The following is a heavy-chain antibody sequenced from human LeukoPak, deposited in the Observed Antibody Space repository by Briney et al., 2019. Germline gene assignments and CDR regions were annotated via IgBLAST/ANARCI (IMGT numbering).Heavy chain of an antibody. CDR1: SGSINSYF. V-gene: IGHV4-4*07. CDR2: IYTTGNS. J-gene: IGHJ4*02. Sequence: MRSDTLSLTCTVSSGSINSYFWGWVRRPAGRGLEWLRRIYTTGNSNYNPSLKGRLTMSIDTSKRQFLLKLKSATARGTALFFFAKHGYIASHYFLDYWSQGTLVTVSS. D-gene: IGHD3-22*01. CDR3: AKHGYIASHYFLDY.